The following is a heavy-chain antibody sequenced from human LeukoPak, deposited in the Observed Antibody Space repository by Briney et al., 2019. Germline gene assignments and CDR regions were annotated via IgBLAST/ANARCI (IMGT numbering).Heavy chain of an antibody. CDR1: GFTFSSYS. CDR3: ARDILTGYSSGLSYYYYGMDV. V-gene: IGHV3-21*01. Sequence: GGSLRLSCAASGFTFSSYSMNWVRQAPGKGLEWVSSISSSSSYIYYADSVKGRFTISRDNAKNSLYLQMNSLRAEDTAVYYCARDILTGYSSGLSYYYYGMDVWGQGTTVTVSS. D-gene: IGHD3-9*01. CDR2: ISSSSSYI. J-gene: IGHJ6*02.